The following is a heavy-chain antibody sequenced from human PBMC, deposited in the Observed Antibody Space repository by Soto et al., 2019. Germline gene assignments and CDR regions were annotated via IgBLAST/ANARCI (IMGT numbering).Heavy chain of an antibody. J-gene: IGHJ4*02. Sequence: GGSLRLSCAASGFTFSSYAMSWVRQAPGKGLEWVSAISGSGGSTYYADSVKGRFTISRDNSKNTLYLQMNSLRAEDTAVYYCAKSGLYDYVWGGYPFDYWGQGTLVTVSS. CDR2: ISGSGGST. CDR3: AKSGLYDYVWGGYPFDY. V-gene: IGHV3-23*01. D-gene: IGHD3-16*02. CDR1: GFTFSSYA.